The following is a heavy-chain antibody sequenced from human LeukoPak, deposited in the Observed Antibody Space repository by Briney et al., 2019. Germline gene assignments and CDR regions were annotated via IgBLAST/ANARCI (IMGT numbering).Heavy chain of an antibody. CDR1: GGSISSGDSY. V-gene: IGHV4-30-4*01. CDR2: IYYSGSA. Sequence: SQTLSLTCTVSGGSISSGDSYWSWIRQPPGKGLEWIGYIYYSGSAYYNPSLKSRVTMSVDTSKNQLSLKLSSLTAADTAVYYCARVVRYSYAGSDYWGQGTLVTVSS. CDR3: ARVVRYSYAGSDY. D-gene: IGHD5-18*01. J-gene: IGHJ4*02.